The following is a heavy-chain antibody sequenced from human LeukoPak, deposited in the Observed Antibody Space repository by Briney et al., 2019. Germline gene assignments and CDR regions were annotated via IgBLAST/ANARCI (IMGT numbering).Heavy chain of an antibody. Sequence: SETLSLTCTVSGGSIGSSSYYWGWIRQPPGKGLEWIGSIYYSGSTYYNPSLKSRVTISVDTSKNQFSLKLSSVTAADTAVYYCARGIVGAPTDYYYYMDVWGKGTTVTVSS. CDR2: IYYSGST. CDR3: ARGIVGAPTDYYYYMDV. V-gene: IGHV4-39*01. CDR1: GGSIGSSSYY. D-gene: IGHD1-26*01. J-gene: IGHJ6*03.